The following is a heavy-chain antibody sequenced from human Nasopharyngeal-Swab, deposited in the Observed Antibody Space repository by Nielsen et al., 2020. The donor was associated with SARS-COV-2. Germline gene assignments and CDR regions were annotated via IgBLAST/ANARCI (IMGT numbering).Heavy chain of an antibody. D-gene: IGHD6-13*01. Sequence: REAPGKGLEWIGEINRSGSTNYNPSLKSRVTISVDTSKNQFSLKLSSVTAADTAVYYCARGFPGAAAGTDYWGQGTLVTVSS. CDR3: ARGFPGAAAGTDY. V-gene: IGHV4-34*01. J-gene: IGHJ4*02. CDR2: INRSGST.